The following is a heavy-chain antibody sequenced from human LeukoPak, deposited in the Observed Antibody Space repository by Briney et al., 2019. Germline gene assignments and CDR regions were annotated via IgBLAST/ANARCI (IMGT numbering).Heavy chain of an antibody. CDR3: ARELYYYDSSGYYQQTYYFDY. CDR2: IYSSGST. Sequence: SQTLSLTCTVSGASISRGSYYWSWIRQPAGKGLEWIGRIYSSGSTNYNPSLKSRVTISVDTSKNQFSLKLSSVTAADTAVYYCARELYYYDSSGYYQQTYYFDYWGQGTLVTVSS. CDR1: GASISRGSYY. J-gene: IGHJ4*02. V-gene: IGHV4-61*02. D-gene: IGHD3-22*01.